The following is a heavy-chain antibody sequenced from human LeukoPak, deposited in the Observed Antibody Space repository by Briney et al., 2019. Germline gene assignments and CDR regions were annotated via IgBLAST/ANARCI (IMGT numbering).Heavy chain of an antibody. Sequence: GGSLRLSCAASGFTFSSYAMSWVRQAPGKGLEWVSAISSSGGSTYYADSVKGRFTISRDNSKDTLYLQMNSLRAEDTAVYYCAKDLKDASSWSDAFDIWGQGTMVTVSS. CDR2: ISSSGGST. D-gene: IGHD6-6*01. J-gene: IGHJ3*02. V-gene: IGHV3-23*01. CDR1: GFTFSSYA. CDR3: AKDLKDASSWSDAFDI.